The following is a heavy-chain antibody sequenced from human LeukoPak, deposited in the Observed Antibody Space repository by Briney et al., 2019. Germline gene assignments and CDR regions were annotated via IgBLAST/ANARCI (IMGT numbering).Heavy chain of an antibody. CDR1: GLTFSKSW. Sequence: PGGSLRLSCEASGLTFSKSWMDWVRQAPGKGLVWVSRIDNDGRTTSYADSVKGRFTISRDNAKNTLYLQMNSLRAEDTAVYYCARVSGLGMNEHYQHWGQGTLVTVPS. V-gene: IGHV3-74*01. CDR2: IDNDGRTT. CDR3: ARVSGLGMNEHYQH. J-gene: IGHJ1*01. D-gene: IGHD3-10*01.